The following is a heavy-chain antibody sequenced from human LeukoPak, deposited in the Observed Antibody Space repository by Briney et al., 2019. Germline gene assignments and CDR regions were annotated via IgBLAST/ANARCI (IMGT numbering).Heavy chain of an antibody. CDR3: ARHPIAAAGFNWFDP. CDR2: ISSSSSYI. V-gene: IGHV3-21*04. J-gene: IGHJ5*02. Sequence: GGSLRLSCAASGFTFSSYSMNWVRQAPGKGLEWVSSISSSSSYIYYADSVKGRFTISRDNAKNSLYLQMNSLRAEDTAVYYCARHPIAAAGFNWFDPWGQGTLVTVSS. CDR1: GFTFSSYS. D-gene: IGHD6-13*01.